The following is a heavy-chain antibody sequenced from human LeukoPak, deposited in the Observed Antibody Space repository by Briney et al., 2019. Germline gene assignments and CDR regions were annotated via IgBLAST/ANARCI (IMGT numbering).Heavy chain of an antibody. CDR3: ASQLGGTTFH. V-gene: IGHV4-59*01. J-gene: IGHJ4*02. D-gene: IGHD1-1*01. CDR2: IFYTGTT. Sequence: SEALSLTCTVSGGSITSYYWNWIRQPPGKGLEWIGYIFYTGTTNYNPSLKSRITLSVDTSKNRFSLKLSSVAAADTAVYYCASQLGGTTFHWGQGTLVTVSS. CDR1: GGSITSYY.